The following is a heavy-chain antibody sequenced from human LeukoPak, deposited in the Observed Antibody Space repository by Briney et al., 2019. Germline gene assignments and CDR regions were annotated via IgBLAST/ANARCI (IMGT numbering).Heavy chain of an antibody. CDR3: ARDIHSRYYDFWSGYSQANWFGP. Sequence: KSSETLSLTCTVSGGSISSYYWSWIRQPPGKGLEWIGYIYYSGSTNYNPSLKSRVTISVDTSKNQFSLKLSSVTAADTAVYYCARDIHSRYYDFWSGYSQANWFGPWGQGTLVTVSS. D-gene: IGHD3-3*01. V-gene: IGHV4-59*01. CDR1: GGSISSYY. J-gene: IGHJ5*02. CDR2: IYYSGST.